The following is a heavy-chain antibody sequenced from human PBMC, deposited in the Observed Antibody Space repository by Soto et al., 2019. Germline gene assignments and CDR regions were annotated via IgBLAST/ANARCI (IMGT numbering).Heavy chain of an antibody. Sequence: PVGSLRLSCAASGFTFSILAMGWVRQAPGKGLEWVSVIDYTGGTTYYTDSVKGRFIISRDNSKKMLYLQMNSLRAEDTAVYYCANDASRNSAWYSFDYWGQGALVNVPS. CDR2: IDYTGGTT. J-gene: IGHJ4*02. CDR3: ANDASRNSAWYSFDY. D-gene: IGHD1-1*01. CDR1: GFTFSILA. V-gene: IGHV3-23*01.